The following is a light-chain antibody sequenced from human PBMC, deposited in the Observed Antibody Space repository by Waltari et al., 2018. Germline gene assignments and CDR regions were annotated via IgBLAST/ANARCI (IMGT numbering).Light chain of an antibody. Sequence: QSALSQPVSVSGSPGQSITISCTGASSDVGGHDYVSWYQQHPGKAPKLIIRDVNNRPSGVSNRFSGSKSGNTASLTISGLQAEDEADYYCSSYSTSSSLILFGEGTKVTVL. CDR3: SSYSTSSSLIL. CDR2: DVN. V-gene: IGLV2-14*03. J-gene: IGLJ2*01. CDR1: SSDVGGHDY.